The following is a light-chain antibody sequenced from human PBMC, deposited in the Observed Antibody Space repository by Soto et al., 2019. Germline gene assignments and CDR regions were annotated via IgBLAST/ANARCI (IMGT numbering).Light chain of an antibody. CDR2: AAS. V-gene: IGKV1-39*01. Sequence: DIQMTQSPSSLSASVRDRFTITVRASQSISSYLNWYQQKPGKAPKLLIYAASSLQSGVPSRFSGSGSGTDFTLTISSLQPEDFATYYCQQSYSTPLTFGGGTKVDIK. J-gene: IGKJ4*01. CDR3: QQSYSTPLT. CDR1: QSISSY.